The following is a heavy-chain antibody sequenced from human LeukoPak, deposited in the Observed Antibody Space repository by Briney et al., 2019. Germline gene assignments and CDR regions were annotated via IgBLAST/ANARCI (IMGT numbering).Heavy chain of an antibody. D-gene: IGHD1-26*01. CDR2: ISSSSSYI. Sequence: PGRSLRLSCTTSGFTFGDYSMSWVRQAPGKGLEWVSSISSSSSYIYYADSVKGRFTISRDNAKNSLYLQMNSLRAEDTAVYYCAIERGFSGPWGQGTLVTVSS. J-gene: IGHJ5*02. CDR3: AIERGFSGP. CDR1: GFTFGDYS. V-gene: IGHV3-21*01.